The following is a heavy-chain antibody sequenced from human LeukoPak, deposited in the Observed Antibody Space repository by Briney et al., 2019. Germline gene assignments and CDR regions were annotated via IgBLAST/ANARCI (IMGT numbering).Heavy chain of an antibody. V-gene: IGHV2-5*02. J-gene: IGHJ1*01. Sequence: SGPTLVNPTQTLTLTCTFSGFSLSTSGVGVGWIRQPPGKALEWLALIYWDDDKRYSPSLKSRLTITKDTSKNQVVLTMTNMDPVDTATYYCAQKGGLQYFDWLPRSSEYFQHWGQGTLVTVSS. CDR1: GFSLSTSGVG. CDR2: IYWDDDK. D-gene: IGHD3-9*01. CDR3: AQKGGLQYFDWLPRSSEYFQH.